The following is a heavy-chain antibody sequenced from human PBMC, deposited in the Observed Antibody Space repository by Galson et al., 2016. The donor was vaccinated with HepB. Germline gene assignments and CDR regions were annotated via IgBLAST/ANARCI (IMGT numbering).Heavy chain of an antibody. V-gene: IGHV3-23*01. CDR3: ARQRFGELYWFDP. CDR1: GFIFGSFA. J-gene: IGHJ5*02. D-gene: IGHD3-10*01. Sequence: SLRLSCAASGFIFGSFAMSWVRQAPGKGLEWVSAISDRDGNTFYADSVKGRFTISRDNSKNTLYLQMNRLRTEDTAVYYCARQRFGELYWFDPWGQGSLVLVSS. CDR2: ISDRDGNT.